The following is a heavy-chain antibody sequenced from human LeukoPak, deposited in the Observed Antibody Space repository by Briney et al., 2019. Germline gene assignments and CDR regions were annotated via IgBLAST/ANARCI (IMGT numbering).Heavy chain of an antibody. D-gene: IGHD3-10*01. Sequence: SETLSLTCAVYGGSFSGYYWSWIRQPPGKGLEWIGEINHSGSTNYNPSLKSRVTISVDTSKNQFSPKLSSVTAADTAVYYCAREGPGRYYGSGSYRFWGQGTLVTVSS. J-gene: IGHJ4*02. CDR2: INHSGST. CDR1: GGSFSGYY. CDR3: AREGPGRYYGSGSYRF. V-gene: IGHV4-34*01.